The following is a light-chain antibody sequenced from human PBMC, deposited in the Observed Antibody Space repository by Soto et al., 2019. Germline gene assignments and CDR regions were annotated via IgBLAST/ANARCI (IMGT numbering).Light chain of an antibody. Sequence: EIVLTQSPATLSLSPGERATLSCRASQRISGYLAWYQQKPGQAPRLLIYDASNRATGIPVRFSGSGSGADYTLTISSLXXXXFAVYYCQQRSNXXWTFGQGTX. J-gene: IGKJ1*01. CDR3: QQRSNXXWT. CDR1: QRISGY. V-gene: IGKV3-11*01. CDR2: DAS.